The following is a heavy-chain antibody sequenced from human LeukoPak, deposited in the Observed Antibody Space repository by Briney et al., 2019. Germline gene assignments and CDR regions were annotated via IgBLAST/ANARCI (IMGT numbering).Heavy chain of an antibody. J-gene: IGHJ6*03. Sequence: SSETLSLTCSVSGGSISRSTYYWSWIRQTAGKGLEWIGRLYPGVSTNYNPSLKSRVTMSVDTSKNQFALKLSAVTAADTAVYYCARLKFYDSTGYSPGHYMDVWGKGTTVTVSS. CDR2: LYPGVST. CDR3: ARLKFYDSTGYSPGHYMDV. CDR1: GGSISRSTYY. D-gene: IGHD3-22*01. V-gene: IGHV4-61*02.